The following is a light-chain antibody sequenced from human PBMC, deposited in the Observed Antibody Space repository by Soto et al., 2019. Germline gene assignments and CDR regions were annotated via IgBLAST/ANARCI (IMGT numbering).Light chain of an antibody. CDR1: QSVSSSY. CDR3: QQYGTSPYT. J-gene: IGKJ2*01. Sequence: EIVLTQSPGTLSLSPGERATLSCRASQSVSSSYLAWYQQKPGQAPRLLIYGASSRATGIPDRFSGSGSGTDVTLTISRAEPEDFAVYYCQQYGTSPYTFGQGTKLEIQ. CDR2: GAS. V-gene: IGKV3-20*01.